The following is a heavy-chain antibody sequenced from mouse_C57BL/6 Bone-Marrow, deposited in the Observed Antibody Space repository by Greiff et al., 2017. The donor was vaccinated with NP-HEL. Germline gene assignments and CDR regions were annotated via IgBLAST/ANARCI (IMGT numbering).Heavy chain of an antibody. CDR2: ISNGGGST. D-gene: IGHD1-1*01. J-gene: IGHJ3*01. CDR3: ARDYGSLAY. CDR1: GFTFSDYY. V-gene: IGHV5-12*01. Sequence: EVNLVESGGGLVQPGGSLKLSCAASGFTFSDYYMYWVRQTPEKRLEWVAYISNGGGSTYYPDTVKGRFTISRDNAKNTLYLQMSRLKSEDTAMYYCARDYGSLAYWGQGTLVTVSA.